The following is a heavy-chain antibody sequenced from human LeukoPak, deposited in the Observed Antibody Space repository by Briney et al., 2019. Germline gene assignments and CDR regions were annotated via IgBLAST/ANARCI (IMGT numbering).Heavy chain of an antibody. CDR2: ISYDGSNK. CDR3: AKDAGIFGVVPGY. Sequence: GGSLRLSCAASGFTFSSYGMHWVRQAPGKGLEWVAVISYDGSNKYYADSVKGRFTISRDNSKNTLYLQMNSLRAEDTAVYYCAKDAGIFGVVPGYWGQGTLVTVSS. J-gene: IGHJ4*02. D-gene: IGHD3-3*01. CDR1: GFTFSSYG. V-gene: IGHV3-30*18.